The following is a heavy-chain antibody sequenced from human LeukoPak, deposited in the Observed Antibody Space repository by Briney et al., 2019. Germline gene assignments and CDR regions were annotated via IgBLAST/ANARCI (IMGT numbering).Heavy chain of an antibody. D-gene: IGHD3-22*01. CDR1: GYTFTSYG. CDR3: ARVDYYDSSGYKGNAFDI. Sequence: ASVKVSCKASGYTFTSYGISWVRQAPGQGLEWMGWISAYNGNTNYAQKFQGRVTMTTDTSTSTAYMELRSLRSDDTAVYYCARVDYYDSSGYKGNAFDIWGQGTMVTVSS. J-gene: IGHJ3*02. V-gene: IGHV1-18*01. CDR2: ISAYNGNT.